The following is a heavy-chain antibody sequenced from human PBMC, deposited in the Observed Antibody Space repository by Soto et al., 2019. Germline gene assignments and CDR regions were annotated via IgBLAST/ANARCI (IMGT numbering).Heavy chain of an antibody. D-gene: IGHD6-13*01. CDR2: INDSGGT. V-gene: IGHV4-34*01. J-gene: IGHJ4*02. CDR3: ARGRKAYSSSWYVD. CDR1: GGSFRGYC. Sequence: QVQLQQWGAGLLKPSETLSLNCAVDGGSFRGYCWSWIRQPPGKGLEWSGEINDSGGTSYNPSLKSRVSISVDTSKNQFSLNLSSVTAADTAVYHCARGRKAYSSSWYVDWGQGTLVTVSS.